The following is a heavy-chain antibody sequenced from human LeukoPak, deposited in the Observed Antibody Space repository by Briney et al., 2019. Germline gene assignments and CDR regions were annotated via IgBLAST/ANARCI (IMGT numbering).Heavy chain of an antibody. CDR2: IYYSGST. CDR3: ATSMPGYSSSWHFDY. Sequence: SETLSLSCTVSGGSISSYYCSWIRQPPGKGLEWIGYIYYSGSTNYNPSLKSRVTISVDTSKNQFSLKLSSVTAADTAVYYCATSMPGYSSSWHFDYWGQGTLVTVSS. V-gene: IGHV4-59*01. D-gene: IGHD6-13*01. CDR1: GGSISSYY. J-gene: IGHJ4*02.